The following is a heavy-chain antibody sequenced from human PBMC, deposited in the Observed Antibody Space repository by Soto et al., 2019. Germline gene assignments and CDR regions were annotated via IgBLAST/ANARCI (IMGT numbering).Heavy chain of an antibody. D-gene: IGHD6-13*01. V-gene: IGHV3-11*01. CDR1: GFDFGDYY. Sequence: LRLSCTASGFDFGDYYMSWIRQAPGKGLEWVSYIDSDDGTTYYTDSVKGRFTISRDNAKNSLYLQMNSLRVEDTALYYCVRPYYSSSWFPFDRWGQGTLVTVSS. CDR3: VRPYYSSSWFPFDR. CDR2: IDSDDGTT. J-gene: IGHJ4*02.